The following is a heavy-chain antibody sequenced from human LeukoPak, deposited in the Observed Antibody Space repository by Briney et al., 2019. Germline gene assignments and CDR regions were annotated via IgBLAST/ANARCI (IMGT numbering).Heavy chain of an antibody. CDR2: INHSGST. V-gene: IGHV4-34*01. CDR1: GGSFSGYY. J-gene: IGHJ6*03. CDR3: ARGRSYYHYYYMDV. Sequence: SETLSLTCAVYGGSFSGYYWSWIRQPPGKGLEWIGEINHSGSTNYNPSLKSRVTISVDTSKNQFSLKLSSVTAADTAVYYCARGRSYYHYYYMDVWGKGTTVTVSS.